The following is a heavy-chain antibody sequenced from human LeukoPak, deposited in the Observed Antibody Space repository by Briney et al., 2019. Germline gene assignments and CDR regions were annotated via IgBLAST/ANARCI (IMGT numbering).Heavy chain of an antibody. J-gene: IGHJ4*02. CDR1: GFTFSSYE. CDR3: ARDFSTRESF. D-gene: IGHD2/OR15-2a*01. V-gene: IGHV3-74*01. Sequence: PGGSLRLSCAASGFTFSSYELNWVRQAPGKGLEWVSRINSDGTITSYADSVKDRFTISRDNAKNTVYLQMNSLRAEDTAVYYCARDFSTRESFWGQGTLVTVSS. CDR2: INSDGTIT.